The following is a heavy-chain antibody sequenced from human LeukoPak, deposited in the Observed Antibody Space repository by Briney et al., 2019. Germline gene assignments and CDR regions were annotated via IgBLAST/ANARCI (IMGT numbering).Heavy chain of an antibody. V-gene: IGHV3-66*01. D-gene: IGHD2-2*01. CDR1: GFTVSNNY. CDR2: IYSGDNT. J-gene: IGHJ4*02. Sequence: GGSLRLSCAASGFTVSNNYMSWVRQAAGKGLEWVSFIYSGDNTYYADSVKGRFTISRDNSRNTLYLKMNTLRAEDTAVYYCARGRKYCSSTSSCYAGDFDYWGQGALVTVSS. CDR3: ARGRKYCSSTSSCYAGDFDY.